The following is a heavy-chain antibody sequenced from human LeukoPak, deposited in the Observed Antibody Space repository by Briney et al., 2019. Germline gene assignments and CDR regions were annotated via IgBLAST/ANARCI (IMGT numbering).Heavy chain of an antibody. Sequence: ASVKVSCKASGGTFSSHAISWVRQAPGQGLEWMGGIIFIFGTTNYAQNFQGRVTITADKSTSTAYMESSSLRSEDTAVYYCAKYTSGWYGIDPWGQGTLVTVSS. J-gene: IGHJ5*02. D-gene: IGHD6-19*01. CDR2: IIFIFGTT. CDR1: GGTFSSHA. V-gene: IGHV1-69*06. CDR3: AKYTSGWYGIDP.